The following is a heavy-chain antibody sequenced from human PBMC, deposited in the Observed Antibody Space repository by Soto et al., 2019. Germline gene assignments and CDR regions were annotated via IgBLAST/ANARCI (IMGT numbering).Heavy chain of an antibody. CDR3: ATRGYYYGSGSYYPFRDYYYYGMDV. V-gene: IGHV3-23*01. CDR2: ISGSGGST. J-gene: IGHJ6*02. Sequence: PGGSLRLSCAASGFTFSSYAMSWVRQAPGKGLEWVSAISGSGGSTYCADSVKGRFTISRDNSKNTLYLQMNSLRAEDTAVYYCATRGYYYGSGSYYPFRDYYYYGMDVWGQGTTVTVSS. CDR1: GFTFSSYA. D-gene: IGHD3-10*01.